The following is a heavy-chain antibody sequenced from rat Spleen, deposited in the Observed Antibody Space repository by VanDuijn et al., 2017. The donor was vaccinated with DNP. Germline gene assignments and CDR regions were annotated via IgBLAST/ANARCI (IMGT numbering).Heavy chain of an antibody. Sequence: EVQLQESGPGLVKPSQSLSLTCSVTGYSITSNYWAWIRKFPGNKMEWMGYISYSGSTTYNPSLKSRISFTRDTSKNQFFLQLNSITTEDTATYYCARGLNYGGYNYYWYFDFWGPGTMVTVSS. CDR2: ISYSGST. CDR1: GYSITSNY. V-gene: IGHV3-1*01. D-gene: IGHD1-11*01. J-gene: IGHJ1*01. CDR3: ARGLNYGGYNYYWYFDF.